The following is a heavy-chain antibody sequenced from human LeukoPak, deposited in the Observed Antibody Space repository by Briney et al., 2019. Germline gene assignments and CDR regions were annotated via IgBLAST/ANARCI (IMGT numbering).Heavy chain of an antibody. Sequence: GGSLRLSCAASGFTFSSYGMHWVRQAPGKGLEWVALIWYDGSNKYYTDSVKGRFTISRDNSKNTLYLEMNSLRAEDTAIYYCAREGPRGNSQFDYWGQGTLVTVSS. CDR2: IWYDGSNK. J-gene: IGHJ4*02. D-gene: IGHD2/OR15-2a*01. CDR3: AREGPRGNSQFDY. V-gene: IGHV3-33*01. CDR1: GFTFSSYG.